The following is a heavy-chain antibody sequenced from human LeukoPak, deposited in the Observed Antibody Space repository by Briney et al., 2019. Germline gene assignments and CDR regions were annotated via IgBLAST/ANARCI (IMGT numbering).Heavy chain of an antibody. CDR1: GGSLSGYY. CDR3: ARCERITIFGVVIAYYYYGMDV. CDR2: INHSGST. V-gene: IGHV4-34*01. J-gene: IGHJ6*02. D-gene: IGHD3-3*01. Sequence: PSETLSLTCAVYGGSLSGYYWSWIRQPPGKGLEWIGEINHSGSTNYNPSLKSRVTISVDTSMNQFSLKLSSVNAADTAEYYCARCERITIFGVVIAYYYYGMDVWGQGATVTVCS.